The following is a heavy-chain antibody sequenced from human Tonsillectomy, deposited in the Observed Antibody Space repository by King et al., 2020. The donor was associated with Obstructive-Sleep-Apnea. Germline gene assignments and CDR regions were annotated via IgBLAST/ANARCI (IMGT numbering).Heavy chain of an antibody. CDR1: GGSISSSSYY. D-gene: IGHD3-22*01. CDR2: IYYSGST. Sequence: LQLQESGPGLVKPSETLSLTCTVSGGSISSSSYYWGWIRQPPGKGLEWIGSIYYSGSTYYNPSLKSRVTISVDTSKNQFSLKLSSVTSADTAVYYCAGSHDDSSGYSDYWGQGTLVTVSS. V-gene: IGHV4-39*07. J-gene: IGHJ4*02. CDR3: AGSHDDSSGYSDY.